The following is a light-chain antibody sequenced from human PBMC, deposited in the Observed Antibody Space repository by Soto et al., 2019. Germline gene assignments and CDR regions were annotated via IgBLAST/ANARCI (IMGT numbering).Light chain of an antibody. CDR3: QPDCRSVL. CDR2: ATY. Sequence: EFVLTQSPGTLSLSPGETATLSCRASESIINDYSAWYQQRPGHPPRLLIYATYKTAPGIPDRFSGSGSGTYITLTISILEPEDFAVYYCQPDCRSVLFGQGTRLEIK. J-gene: IGKJ5*01. CDR1: ESIINDY. V-gene: IGKV3-20*01.